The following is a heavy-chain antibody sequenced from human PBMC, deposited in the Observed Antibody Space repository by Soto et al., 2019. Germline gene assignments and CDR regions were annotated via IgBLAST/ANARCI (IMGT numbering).Heavy chain of an antibody. CDR3: AKDPLYGDPDPDDFDI. V-gene: IGHV3-23*01. J-gene: IGHJ3*02. Sequence: EVQLLESGGGLVQPGGSLRLSCAASGFTFSSYAMSWVRQAPGKGLEWVSAISGSGGSTYYADSVKGRFTISRDNSKNTLYLQMNSLRAEDTAVYYCAKDPLYGDPDPDDFDIWGQGTMVTVSS. D-gene: IGHD4-17*01. CDR2: ISGSGGST. CDR1: GFTFSSYA.